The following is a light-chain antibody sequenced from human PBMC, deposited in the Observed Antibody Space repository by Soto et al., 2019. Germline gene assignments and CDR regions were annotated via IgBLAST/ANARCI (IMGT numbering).Light chain of an antibody. CDR3: QQYGPSPRT. Sequence: EIVLTQSPGTLSLSPGERATLSCRASQSVRSSYLAWYQQKLGQAPRLLIYGVSNRATGIPDRFSGSGSGTDFTLTISRLESEDFAVYYGQQYGPSPRTFGQGTKLEIK. J-gene: IGKJ1*01. CDR2: GVS. V-gene: IGKV3-20*01. CDR1: QSVRSSY.